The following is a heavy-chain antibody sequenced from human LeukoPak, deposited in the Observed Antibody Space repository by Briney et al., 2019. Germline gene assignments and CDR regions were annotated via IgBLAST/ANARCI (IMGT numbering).Heavy chain of an antibody. Sequence: GASVKVSCKASGYTLTDYYIHWVRQAPGQGLEWMGWINPNSGGTNYAQKFQGRVTMTRDTSISTAYMELSRLRSDDTAVYYCARDYIVVVPALGYWGQGTLVTVSS. V-gene: IGHV1-2*02. D-gene: IGHD2-2*01. CDR1: GYTLTDYY. J-gene: IGHJ4*02. CDR3: ARDYIVVVPALGY. CDR2: INPNSGGT.